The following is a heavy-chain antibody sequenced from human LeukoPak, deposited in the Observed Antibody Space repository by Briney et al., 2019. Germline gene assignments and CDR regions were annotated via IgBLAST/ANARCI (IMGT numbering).Heavy chain of an antibody. D-gene: IGHD6-19*01. CDR1: GFTFSSYS. Sequence: PGGSLRLSCAASGFTFSSYSMSWVRQAPGKGLEWVSAISGSGGSTYYADSVKGRFTISRDNSKNTLYLQMNSLRAEDTAVYYCARDLGYSSGWHQWQNWGQGTLVTVSS. CDR2: ISGSGGST. J-gene: IGHJ4*02. CDR3: ARDLGYSSGWHQWQN. V-gene: IGHV3-23*01.